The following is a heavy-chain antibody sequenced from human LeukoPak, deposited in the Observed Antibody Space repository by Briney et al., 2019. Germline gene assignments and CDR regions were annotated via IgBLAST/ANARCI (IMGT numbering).Heavy chain of an antibody. V-gene: IGHV1-46*01. CDR1: GYTFTRYY. J-gene: IGHJ4*02. Sequence: ASVKVSCKTSGYTFTRYYMQWVRQAPGHGLEWMGIINPISGATDYAQKLQGRVTMTTDTSTSTAYMELRSLRSDDTAVYYCARVSYDSSGYLFDYWGQGTLVTVSS. D-gene: IGHD3-22*01. CDR2: INPISGAT. CDR3: ARVSYDSSGYLFDY.